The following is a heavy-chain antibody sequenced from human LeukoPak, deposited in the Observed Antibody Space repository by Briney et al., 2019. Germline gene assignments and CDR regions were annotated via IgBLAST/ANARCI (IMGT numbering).Heavy chain of an antibody. Sequence: GRSLRLSCTASGFTFGDYAMSWVRQAPGKGLEWVGFIRSKAYGGTTEYAASVKGRFTISRDDSKSIAYLQMNSLKTEDTAVYYCYSSGYSFDYWGQGTQVTVSS. CDR1: GFTFGDYA. CDR3: YSSGYSFDY. D-gene: IGHD3-22*01. CDR2: IRSKAYGGTT. J-gene: IGHJ4*02. V-gene: IGHV3-49*04.